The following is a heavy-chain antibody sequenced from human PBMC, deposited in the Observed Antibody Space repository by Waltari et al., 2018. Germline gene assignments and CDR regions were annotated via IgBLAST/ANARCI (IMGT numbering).Heavy chain of an antibody. V-gene: IGHV7-4-1*02. CDR1: GYTFTSYA. Sequence: QVQLVQSGSELQKPGASVKVSCKASGYTFTSYAINWLRRAPGQGLGLMGWINTNTGNPTYVQCFTGRFVFSLDTSVSTAYLQISSLKAEDTAVYYCVREVVPTSTIVVNWFDPWGQGTLVTVSS. J-gene: IGHJ5*02. CDR2: INTNTGNP. CDR3: VREVVPTSTIVVNWFDP. D-gene: IGHD2-2*01.